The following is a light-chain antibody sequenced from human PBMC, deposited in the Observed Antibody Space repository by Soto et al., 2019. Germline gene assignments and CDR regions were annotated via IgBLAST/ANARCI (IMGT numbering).Light chain of an antibody. CDR1: QGINDY. CDR2: AAS. Sequence: DIQLTQSPSFLSASVGDRVTITCRASQGINDYLAWYQQKPGKAPKLLIYAASTLQSEVPSRFSGSASGTEFTLTISSLQPEDFATYDCQQFNTYPLTFGGETNVEVK. CDR3: QQFNTYPLT. V-gene: IGKV1-9*01. J-gene: IGKJ4*01.